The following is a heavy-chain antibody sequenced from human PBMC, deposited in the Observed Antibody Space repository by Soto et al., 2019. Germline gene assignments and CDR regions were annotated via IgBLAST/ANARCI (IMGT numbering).Heavy chain of an antibody. CDR2: ISGSGGGT. V-gene: IGHV3-23*01. CDR3: AKVSGLTRAAVAYGTYYYYGMDV. D-gene: IGHD6-19*01. Sequence: QTXGSLRLSFAASGFTFSSYAMSWVRQAPGKGLEWVSAISGSGGGTYYADSVKGRFTISRDNSKNTLYLQMNSLRAEDTAVYYCAKVSGLTRAAVAYGTYYYYGMDVWGQGTTVTVSS. CDR1: GFTFSSYA. J-gene: IGHJ6*02.